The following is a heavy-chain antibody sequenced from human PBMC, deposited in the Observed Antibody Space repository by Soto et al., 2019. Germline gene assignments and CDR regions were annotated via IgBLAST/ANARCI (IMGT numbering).Heavy chain of an antibody. D-gene: IGHD6-13*01. Sequence: QVQLVQSGAEVKKPGASVKVSCKASGYSFTSYGISWVRQAPGQGLEWMGWISADNGNKKYPQKLQARVTMTTDTSTSTAYMQLTSLRSDDTAVYYCARDLGQQLVDYWGQGTLVTVSS. CDR2: ISADNGNK. J-gene: IGHJ4*02. CDR3: ARDLGQQLVDY. V-gene: IGHV1-18*01. CDR1: GYSFTSYG.